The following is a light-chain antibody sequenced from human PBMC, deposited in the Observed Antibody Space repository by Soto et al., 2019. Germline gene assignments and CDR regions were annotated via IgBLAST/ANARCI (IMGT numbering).Light chain of an antibody. J-gene: IGKJ3*01. CDR2: DTA. V-gene: IGKV3-11*01. CDR1: QGVLSY. Sequence: EIVLTQSPATLSLSPGERATLSCRASQGVLSYIAWYQQKPGQAPRLLIYDTANRPTGIPVRFSGSGSGTDFTLTISSLEPEDSAVYYCQHRYNWLFTFGPGTTVDIK. CDR3: QHRYNWLFT.